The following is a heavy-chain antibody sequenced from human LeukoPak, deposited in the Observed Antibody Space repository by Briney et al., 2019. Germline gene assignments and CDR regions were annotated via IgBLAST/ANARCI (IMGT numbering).Heavy chain of an antibody. CDR3: ARLYTHYDSSGYYYEDY. V-gene: IGHV1-69*06. D-gene: IGHD3-22*01. CDR2: IIPIFGTA. CDR1: GGTFSSYA. Sequence: SVKVSCKASGGTFSSYAISWVRQAPGQGLEWMGGIIPIFGTAKYAQNFQGRVSIAADRSTSTAYMELSSLRSEDTAVYYCARLYTHYDSSGYYYEDYWGQGTLVTVSS. J-gene: IGHJ4*02.